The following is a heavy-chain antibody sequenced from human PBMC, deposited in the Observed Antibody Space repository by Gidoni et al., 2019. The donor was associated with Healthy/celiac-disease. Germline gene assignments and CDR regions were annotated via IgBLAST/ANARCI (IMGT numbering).Heavy chain of an antibody. CDR2: IRSKAYGGTT. J-gene: IGHJ4*02. D-gene: IGHD3-3*01. V-gene: IGHV3-49*04. CDR1: GFTFGAYA. CDR3: TTLQAYYDFWSGRKYYFDY. Sequence: EVQLVESGGGLVQPGRSLRLSCTASGFTFGAYAMSWVRQAPGKGLEWVGFIRSKAYGGTTEYAASVKGRFTISRDDSKSIAYLQMNSLKTEDTAVYYCTTLQAYYDFWSGRKYYFDYWGQGTLVTVSS.